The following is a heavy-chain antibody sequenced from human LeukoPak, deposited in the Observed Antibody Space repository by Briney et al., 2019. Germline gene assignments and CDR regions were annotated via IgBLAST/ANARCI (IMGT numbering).Heavy chain of an antibody. D-gene: IGHD6-13*01. J-gene: IGHJ5*02. CDR2: IHHSGNT. Sequence: PSETLSLTCTVSGGPISSGGYYWSWIRQPPGKGLEWIGYIHHSGNTYYNPSLKSRVTISVDRSKNQFSLKLSSVTAADTAVYYCPRAPEIAAAAPGWFDPWGQGTLVTVSS. CDR1: GGPISSGGYY. CDR3: PRAPEIAAAAPGWFDP. V-gene: IGHV4-30-2*01.